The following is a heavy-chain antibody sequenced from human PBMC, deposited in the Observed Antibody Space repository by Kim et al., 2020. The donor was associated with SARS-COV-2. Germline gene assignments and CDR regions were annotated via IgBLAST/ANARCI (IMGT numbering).Heavy chain of an antibody. V-gene: IGHV3-23*01. CDR2: IRGSGGST. J-gene: IGHJ4*02. CDR1: GFTFSSYA. CDR3: AKDLSLGQQLGRDFDY. D-gene: IGHD6-13*01. Sequence: GGSLRLSCAASGFTFSSYAMSWVRQAPGKGLEWVSAIRGSGGSTYYADSVKGRFTISRDNSKNTLYLQMNSLRAEDTAVYYCAKDLSLGQQLGRDFDYWGQRTLVTVSS.